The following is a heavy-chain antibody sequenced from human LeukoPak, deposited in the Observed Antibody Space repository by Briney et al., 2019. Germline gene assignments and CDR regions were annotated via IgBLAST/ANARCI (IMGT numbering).Heavy chain of an antibody. J-gene: IGHJ6*02. Sequence: SETLSLTCTVSGGSISYYYWSWIRQSPGKGLEWIGYVYYSGTTNYNPSLKSRVTISVDTSKHQFSLQLRSVTAADTAVYYCAREDPQTRVPEGMDVWGQGTTVTVSS. V-gene: IGHV4-59*01. CDR2: VYYSGTT. CDR1: GGSISYYY. D-gene: IGHD4/OR15-4a*01. CDR3: AREDPQTRVPEGMDV.